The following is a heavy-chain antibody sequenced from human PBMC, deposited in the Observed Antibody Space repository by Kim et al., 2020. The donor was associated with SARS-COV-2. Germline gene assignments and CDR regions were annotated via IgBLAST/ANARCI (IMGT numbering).Heavy chain of an antibody. CDR1: GYTFTSYG. V-gene: IGHV1-18*01. J-gene: IGHJ4*02. CDR2: ISAYNGNT. D-gene: IGHD3-10*01. Sequence: ASVKVSCKASGYTFTSYGISWVRQAPGQGLEWMGWISAYNGNTNYAQKLQGRVTMTTDTSTSTDYMELRSLRSDDTAVYYCARASAMVRFGESRDYWGQGTLVTVSS. CDR3: ARASAMVRFGESRDY.